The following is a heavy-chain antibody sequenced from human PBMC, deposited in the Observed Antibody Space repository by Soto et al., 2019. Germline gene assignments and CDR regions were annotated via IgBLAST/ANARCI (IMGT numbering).Heavy chain of an antibody. CDR2: ISTYNGNT. CDR3: ASPGPYSSSWAPDY. J-gene: IGHJ4*02. Sequence: ASVKVSCKASGYTFTSYGISWVRQAPGQGLEWMGWISTYNGNTNYAQKLQGRVTMTTDTSTSTAYMELRSLRSDDTAVYYCASPGPYSSSWAPDYWGQGTLVTVSS. D-gene: IGHD6-13*01. V-gene: IGHV1-18*01. CDR1: GYTFTSYG.